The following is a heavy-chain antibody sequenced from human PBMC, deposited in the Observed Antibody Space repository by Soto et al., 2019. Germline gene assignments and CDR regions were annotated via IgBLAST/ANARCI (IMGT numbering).Heavy chain of an antibody. CDR1: GFTFSSYG. CDR2: ISYDGSNK. D-gene: IGHD3-9*01. CDR3: AKDGLFGGGLVSSLDAFDI. V-gene: IGHV3-30*18. Sequence: PGGSLRLSCAASGFTFSSYGMHWVRQAPGKGLEWVAVISYDGSNKYYADSVKGRFTISRDNSKNTLYLQMNSLRAEDTAVYYCAKDGLFGGGLVSSLDAFDIWGQGTMVTVSS. J-gene: IGHJ3*02.